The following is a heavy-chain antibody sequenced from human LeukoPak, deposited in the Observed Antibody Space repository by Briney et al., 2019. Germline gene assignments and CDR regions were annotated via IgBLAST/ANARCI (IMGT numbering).Heavy chain of an antibody. V-gene: IGHV4-30-2*01. Sequence: SETLSLTCTVSGGSISSGDYFWSWIRQPPGKGLEWIGYIYHSGSTYFNPSLKSRVTISIDRSKNQFSLKLSSVTAADTAMYYCARVFLPSNFDIWGQGTMVTVSS. CDR1: GGSISSGDYF. J-gene: IGHJ3*02. D-gene: IGHD4/OR15-4a*01. CDR3: ARVFLPSNFDI. CDR2: IYHSGST.